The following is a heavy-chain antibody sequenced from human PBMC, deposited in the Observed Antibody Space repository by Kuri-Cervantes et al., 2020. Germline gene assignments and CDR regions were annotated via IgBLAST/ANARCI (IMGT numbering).Heavy chain of an antibody. D-gene: IGHD2/OR15-2a*01. J-gene: IGHJ4*02. CDR2: ISYDGSNK. CDR1: GFTFSSYG. V-gene: IGHV3-30*03. CDR3: ATRPAAVTYFGVFDF. Sequence: GESLKISCAASGFTFSSYGMHWVRQAPGKGLEWVAVISYDGSNKYYADSVKGRFTISRDNAKNSLYLQMNSLRPEDTAVYYCATRPAAVTYFGVFDFWGQGTLVTVSS.